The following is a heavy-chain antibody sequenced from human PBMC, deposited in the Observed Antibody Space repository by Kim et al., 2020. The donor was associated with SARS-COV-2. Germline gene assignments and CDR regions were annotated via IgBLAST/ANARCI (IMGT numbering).Heavy chain of an antibody. CDR2: MNPNSGNT. Sequence: ASVKVSCKASGYTFTSYDINWVRQATGQGLEWMGWMNPNSGNTGYAQKFQGRVTMTRNTSISTAYMELSSLRSEDTAVYYCAGGQKWSMGSGSSYYYYGMDVWGQGTTVTVSS. J-gene: IGHJ6*02. D-gene: IGHD3-10*01. V-gene: IGHV1-8*01. CDR3: AGGQKWSMGSGSSYYYYGMDV. CDR1: GYTFTSYD.